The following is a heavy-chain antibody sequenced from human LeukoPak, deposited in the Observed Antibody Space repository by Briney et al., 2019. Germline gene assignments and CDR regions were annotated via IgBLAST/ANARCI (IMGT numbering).Heavy chain of an antibody. CDR3: SRDPRLLDY. J-gene: IGHJ4*02. V-gene: IGHV3-7*03. CDR2: IKQDGSEK. CDR1: GFTFSTYW. D-gene: IGHD2/OR15-2a*01. Sequence: GGSLRLSCAASGFTFSTYWMSWVRQAPGKGLEWVANIKQDGSEKYYVDSVKGRFTIPRDNAKNSLYLQMNSLKAEDTAIYYCSRDPRLLDYWGQGTLVTVSS.